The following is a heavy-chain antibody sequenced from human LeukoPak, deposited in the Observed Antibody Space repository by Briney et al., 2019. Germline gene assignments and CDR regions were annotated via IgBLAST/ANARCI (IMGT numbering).Heavy chain of an antibody. J-gene: IGHJ3*02. D-gene: IGHD1-26*01. Sequence: SGTLSLTCTVSGYSMSSGYYWGWIRQPQGKGLEWFGSIYHSGSTSYNPSLKSRVTISVDKSRNPFSLQLSSVTAADTAVYYCACRGATRIFAFDIWGQGTMVTVSS. CDR2: IYHSGST. CDR1: GYSMSSGYY. V-gene: IGHV4-38-2*02. CDR3: ACRGATRIFAFDI.